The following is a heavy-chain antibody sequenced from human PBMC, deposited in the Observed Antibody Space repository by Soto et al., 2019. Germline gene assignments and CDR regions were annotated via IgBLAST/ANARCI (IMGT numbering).Heavy chain of an antibody. CDR3: ARELLEAGDGIDY. J-gene: IGHJ4*02. V-gene: IGHV3-21*01. CDR1: GFTFSSYN. CDR2: ITSSGAYM. D-gene: IGHD1-1*01. Sequence: EVQLVESGGGLVKPGGSLRLSCAASGFTFSSYNLNWVRQAPGKGLEWVAAITSSGAYMYYADSVKGRFTISRDNPKNSLSLQMDSLRADDPAVYFCARELLEAGDGIDYWGQGTLVTVSS.